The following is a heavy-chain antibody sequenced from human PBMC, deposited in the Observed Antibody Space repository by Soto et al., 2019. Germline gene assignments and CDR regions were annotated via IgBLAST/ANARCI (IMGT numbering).Heavy chain of an antibody. CDR3: ARQGIVVVPAAMNYYYGMDV. CDR1: GYTFTSYY. J-gene: IGHJ6*02. CDR2: INPSGGST. V-gene: IGHV1-46*01. Sequence: ASVKVSFKASGYTFTSYYMHWVRQAPGQGLEWMGIINPSGGSTSYAQKFQGRVTMTRDTSTSTVYMELSSLRSGDTAVYYCARQGIVVVPAAMNYYYGMDVWGQGTTVTVSS. D-gene: IGHD2-2*01.